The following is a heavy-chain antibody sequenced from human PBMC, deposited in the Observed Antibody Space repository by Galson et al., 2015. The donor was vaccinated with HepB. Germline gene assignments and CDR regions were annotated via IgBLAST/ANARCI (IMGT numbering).Heavy chain of an antibody. CDR1: GFNFRNHV. CDR3: AKESVSGTYVPTYADS. Sequence: SLRLSCAASGFNFRNHVMTWVRQAPGKGLEWVASLSGSGAITYYADSLKGRFTISRDNFNNRIFLQMKRLRVEDTALYYCAKESVSGTYVPTYADSWGQGILSPSPQ. V-gene: IGHV3-23*01. CDR2: LSGSGAIT. J-gene: IGHJ5*02. D-gene: IGHD1-26*01.